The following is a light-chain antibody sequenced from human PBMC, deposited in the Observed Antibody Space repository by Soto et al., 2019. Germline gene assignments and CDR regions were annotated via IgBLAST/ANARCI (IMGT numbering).Light chain of an antibody. CDR3: SSYTTSNTRQIV. CDR1: SSDVGGYNY. Sequence: QSALTQPPSASGSPGQSVTISCTGTSSDVGGYNYVSWYQHHPGKAPKLIIYDVSNRPSGVSIRFSGSKSDNTASLTISGLQPEDEADYHCSSYTTSNTRQIVFGTGTKLTVL. CDR2: DVS. V-gene: IGLV2-14*03. J-gene: IGLJ1*01.